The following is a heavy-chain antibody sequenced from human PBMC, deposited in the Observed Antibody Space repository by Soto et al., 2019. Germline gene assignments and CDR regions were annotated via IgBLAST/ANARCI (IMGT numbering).Heavy chain of an antibody. J-gene: IGHJ4*02. V-gene: IGHV1-2*02. Sequence: QVQLVQSRAEVKKPGASVTVSCKASGYTFTDNYIHWVRQAPGHALEWMGWINPNTGGTNYAQKLQVRVTETRHTSITTAYMELSTLRSDDTAVYCWARDFSSSSEGFDYWGQGTLVAVSS. CDR3: ARDFSSSSEGFDY. D-gene: IGHD6-6*01. CDR2: INPNTGGT. CDR1: GYTFTDNY.